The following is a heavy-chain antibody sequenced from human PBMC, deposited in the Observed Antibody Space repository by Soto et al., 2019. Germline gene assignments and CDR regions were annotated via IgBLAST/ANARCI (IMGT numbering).Heavy chain of an antibody. CDR3: ARNGRRAFGAPYGMDV. D-gene: IGHD3-3*01. Sequence: GASVKVSCKASGYTFTSYGISWVRQAPGQGLEWMGWVSAYNGNTNYAQKLQGRVTMTTDTSTSTAYMELRSLRSDDTAVYYCARNGRRAFGAPYGMDVWGQGTSVTVSS. V-gene: IGHV1-18*01. CDR1: GYTFTSYG. CDR2: VSAYNGNT. J-gene: IGHJ6*02.